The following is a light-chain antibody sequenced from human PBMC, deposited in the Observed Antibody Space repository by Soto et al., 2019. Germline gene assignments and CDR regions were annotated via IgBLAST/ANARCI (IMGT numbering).Light chain of an antibody. CDR1: QTITSDY. CDR3: QQYGSSPFT. V-gene: IGKV3-20*01. J-gene: IGKJ3*01. CDR2: AAS. Sequence: EVVLTQSPGTVSLSPGERATLSCRASQTITSDYLAWYQQKPGQAPRLLIYAASNRATGIPDRFSGTGSGTDFTLTISRLEPEDFAVYYCQQYGSSPFTFGPGTKVDIK.